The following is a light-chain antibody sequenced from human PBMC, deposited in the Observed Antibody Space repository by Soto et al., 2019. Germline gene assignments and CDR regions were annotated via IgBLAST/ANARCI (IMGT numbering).Light chain of an antibody. Sequence: QSVLTQPASVSGSPGQSITISCTGTSSDVGSYDLVSWYQQHPGNALKLMIYEVSKRPSGVSDRFSGSKSGNTASLTISGLQADDEADYYCCSYATTTLFGGGTKLTVL. CDR1: SSDVGSYDL. V-gene: IGLV2-23*02. CDR2: EVS. J-gene: IGLJ2*01. CDR3: CSYATTTL.